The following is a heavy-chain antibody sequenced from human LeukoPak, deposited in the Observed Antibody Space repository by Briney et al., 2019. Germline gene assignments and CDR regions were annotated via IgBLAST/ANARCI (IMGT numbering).Heavy chain of an antibody. V-gene: IGHV3-33*01. CDR3: ARGFGSSWFHYGMDV. J-gene: IGHJ6*02. CDR1: GFTFSSYG. D-gene: IGHD6-13*01. Sequence: GRSLRLSCAASGFTFSSYGMHWVRQAPGKGLEWVAVIWYDGSNKYYADSVKGRFTISRGNSKNTLYLQMNSLRAEDTAVYYCARGFGSSWFHYGMDVWGQGTTVTVSS. CDR2: IWYDGSNK.